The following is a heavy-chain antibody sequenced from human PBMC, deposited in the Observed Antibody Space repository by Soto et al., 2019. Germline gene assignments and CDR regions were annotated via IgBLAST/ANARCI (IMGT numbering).Heavy chain of an antibody. V-gene: IGHV3-74*01. D-gene: IGHD2-8*02. CDR2: VNVDGSST. CDR3: AIGGYCSGGVCNPPRRFDY. Sequence: EVQLVESGGGLVQPGGSLRLSGAASGVTCSSYWMHWVRQAPGKGLVWVSRVNVDGSSTSYADSVQCRFNISRDNAKNPLYLQKNSLKAADTAVYCGAIGGYCSGGVCNPPRRFDYWGQGTLVTVSS. J-gene: IGHJ4*02. CDR1: GVTCSSYW.